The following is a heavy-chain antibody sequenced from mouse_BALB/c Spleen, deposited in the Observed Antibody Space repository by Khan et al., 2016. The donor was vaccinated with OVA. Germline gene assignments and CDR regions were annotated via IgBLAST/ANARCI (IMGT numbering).Heavy chain of an antibody. D-gene: IGHD1-1*01. CDR1: GYTFTSYW. V-gene: IGHV1S81*02. J-gene: IGHJ2*01. CDR2: TNPTNGRT. CDR3: ARSKKIVDTYFDY. Sequence: QVQLKQSGAELVKAGASVKMSCKASGYTFTSYWMHWVKQRLGQGLEWFAETNPTNGRTYYNEKFKSKATLTVDKSSSTAYMLLSGPTFEDSAVYSCARSKKIVDTYFDYWGQGTTLTVSS.